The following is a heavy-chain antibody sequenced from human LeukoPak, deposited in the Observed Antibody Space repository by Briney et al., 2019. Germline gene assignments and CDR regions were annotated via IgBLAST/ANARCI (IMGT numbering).Heavy chain of an antibody. V-gene: IGHV3-11*06. CDR3: ARTPYYYDSSGYPEYYFDY. CDR1: GFTFSDYY. D-gene: IGHD3-22*01. J-gene: IGHJ4*02. Sequence: GGSLRLSCAASGFTFSDYYISWIRQAPGKGLEWVSYISSSSSYTNYADSVKGRFTISRDNAKNSLYLQMNSLRAEDTAVYYCARTPYYYDSSGYPEYYFDYWGQGTLVTVSS. CDR2: ISSSSSYT.